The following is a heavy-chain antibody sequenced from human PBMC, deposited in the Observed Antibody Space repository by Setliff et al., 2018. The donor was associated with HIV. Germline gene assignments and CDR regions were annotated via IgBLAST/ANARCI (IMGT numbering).Heavy chain of an antibody. CDR2: INPNNGGT. V-gene: IGHV1-2*06. CDR3: AKPRIFDSFDV. D-gene: IGHD2-15*01. J-gene: IGHJ3*01. CDR1: TFLVTGYN. Sequence: ASVKVSCKALTFLVTGYNIHWGRLAPGNGPEWLGRINPNNGGTDYAQKFQGRVTMSLDTSTNTVYLELKGLTSDDTAVYYCAKPRIFDSFDVWGPGTVVTVSS.